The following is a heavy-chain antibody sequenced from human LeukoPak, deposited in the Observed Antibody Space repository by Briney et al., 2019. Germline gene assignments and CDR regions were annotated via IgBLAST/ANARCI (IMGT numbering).Heavy chain of an antibody. Sequence: PGGSLRLSCAASGFTVSSNYMSWVRQAPGKGLEWLSYISSIGNTIYYANSVKGRFTISRDNAKNSLYLQMNSLRAEDTAVYYCARETDTTLFDYWGQGTLVTVSS. CDR3: ARETDTTLFDY. CDR2: ISSIGNTI. D-gene: IGHD2/OR15-2a*01. CDR1: GFTVSSNY. J-gene: IGHJ4*02. V-gene: IGHV3-11*04.